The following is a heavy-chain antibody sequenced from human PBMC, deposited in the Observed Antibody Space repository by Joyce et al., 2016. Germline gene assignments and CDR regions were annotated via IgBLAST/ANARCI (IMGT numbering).Heavy chain of an antibody. CDR1: GGSISSGHYY. CDR2: IYYSGIT. J-gene: IGHJ2*01. D-gene: IGHD3-9*01. CDR3: AREIDPGWYFDL. V-gene: IGHV4-31*03. Sequence: QVQLQESGPGLVKPSQTLSLTCTVSGGSISSGHYYWSWLRLLQGKGLEWIGYIYYSGITYYNPSLQSRVLMSVDTSKNHFSLRLSSLTAADTAVYYCAREIDPGWYFDLWGRGTLVTVSS.